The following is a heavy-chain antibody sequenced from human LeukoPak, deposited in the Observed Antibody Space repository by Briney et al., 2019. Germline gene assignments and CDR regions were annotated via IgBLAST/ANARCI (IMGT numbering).Heavy chain of an antibody. CDR2: MRNDGSNK. CDR1: GFTFSTYG. D-gene: IGHD3-16*01. CDR3: AKANTGGGSNNLGYFHH. V-gene: IGHV3-30*02. Sequence: PGGSLRLSCAASGFTFSTYGMHWVRQAPGKGLEWVAFMRNDGSNKYYADSVRGRFTISRDNSKNTLYLQMNSLKAEDAAVYYCAKANTGGGSNNLGYFHHWGQGTLVIVSS. J-gene: IGHJ1*01.